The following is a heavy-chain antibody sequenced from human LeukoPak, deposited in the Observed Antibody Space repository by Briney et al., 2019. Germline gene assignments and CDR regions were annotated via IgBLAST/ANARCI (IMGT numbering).Heavy chain of an antibody. CDR3: ARGRCYGSGSYYKRGYYYYYMDV. CDR2: INHSGST. D-gene: IGHD3-10*01. V-gene: IGHV4-39*07. Sequence: SETLSLTCTVSGGSISSSSYYWGWIRQPPGKGLEWIGEINHSGSTNYNPSLKSRVTISVDTSKNQFSLKLSSVTAADTAVYYCARGRCYGSGSYYKRGYYYYYMDVWGKGTTVTISS. J-gene: IGHJ6*03. CDR1: GGSISSSSYY.